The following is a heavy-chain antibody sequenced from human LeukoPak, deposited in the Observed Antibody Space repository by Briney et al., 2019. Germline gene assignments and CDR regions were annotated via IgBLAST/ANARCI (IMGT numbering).Heavy chain of an antibody. J-gene: IGHJ5*02. CDR2: IYYSGST. D-gene: IGHD6-13*01. V-gene: IGHV4-59*08. CDR3: ARIIGGIEDP. CDR1: GGSISSYY. Sequence: SETLSLTCTVSGGSISSYYWSWIRQPPGKGLEWVGYIYYSGSTNYNPSLKSRVTISVDTSKNQFSLKLSSVTAADTAVYYCARIIGGIEDPWGQGTLVTVSS.